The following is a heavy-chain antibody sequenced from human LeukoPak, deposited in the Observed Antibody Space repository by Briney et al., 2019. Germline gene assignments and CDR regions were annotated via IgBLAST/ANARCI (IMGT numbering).Heavy chain of an antibody. J-gene: IGHJ4*02. CDR3: ARVSEGED. CDR1: GFTFSSYA. CDR2: ISYDGSNK. V-gene: IGHV3-30-3*01. Sequence: GRSLRLSCAASGFTFSSYAMHWVRQAPGKGLEWVAVISYDGSNKYYADSVKGRFTISRDNSKNTLYLQMNSLRAEDTAVYYCARVSEGEDWGQGTLVTVSS. D-gene: IGHD1-26*01.